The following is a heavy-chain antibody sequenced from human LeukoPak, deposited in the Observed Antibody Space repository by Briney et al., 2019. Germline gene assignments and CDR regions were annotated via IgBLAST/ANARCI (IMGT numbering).Heavy chain of an antibody. V-gene: IGHV3-30*02. CDR3: AKGVSTIGLGDAFDI. CDR2: IRYDGSNK. Sequence: GGSLRLSCAASGFTFSSYGMHWVRQAPGKGLEWVAFIRYDGSNKYYADSVKGRFTISRDNSKNTLYLQMNSLRAEDTAVYYCAKGVSTIGLGDAFDIWGQGTMVTVSS. D-gene: IGHD5/OR15-5a*01. J-gene: IGHJ3*02. CDR1: GFTFSSYG.